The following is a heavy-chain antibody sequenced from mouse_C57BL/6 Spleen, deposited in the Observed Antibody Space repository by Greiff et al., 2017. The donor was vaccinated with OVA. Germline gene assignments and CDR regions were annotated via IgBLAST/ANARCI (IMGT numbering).Heavy chain of an antibody. CDR3: ARWLPWYFDV. CDR2: IDPSDSYT. Sequence: QVHVKQSGAELVRPGTSVKLSCKASGYTFTSYWMHWVKQRPGQGLEWIGVIDPSDSYTNYNQKFKGKATLTVDTSSSTAYMQLSSLTSEDSAVYYCARWLPWYFDVWGTGTTVTVSS. J-gene: IGHJ1*03. D-gene: IGHD2-2*01. V-gene: IGHV1-59*01. CDR1: GYTFTSYW.